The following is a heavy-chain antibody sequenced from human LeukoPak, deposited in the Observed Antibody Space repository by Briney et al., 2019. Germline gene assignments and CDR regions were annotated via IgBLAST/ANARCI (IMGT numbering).Heavy chain of an antibody. D-gene: IGHD1-26*01. V-gene: IGHV1-69*06. Sequence: SVKVSCKASGGTFSSYAISWVRQAAGQGLEWMGGIIPIFGTANYAQKFQGRVTITADKSTSTAYMELSSLRSEDTAVYYCARVRSRSYYVASWYFDLWGRGTLVTVSS. J-gene: IGHJ2*01. CDR3: ARVRSRSYYVASWYFDL. CDR1: GGTFSSYA. CDR2: IIPIFGTA.